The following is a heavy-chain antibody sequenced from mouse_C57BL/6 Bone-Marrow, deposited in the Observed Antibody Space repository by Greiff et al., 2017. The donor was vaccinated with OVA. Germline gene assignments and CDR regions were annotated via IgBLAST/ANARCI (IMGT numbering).Heavy chain of an antibody. V-gene: IGHV1-54*01. J-gene: IGHJ2*01. Sequence: QVQLQQSGAELVRPGTSVKVSCKASGYAFTNYLIEWVKKRPGQGLEWIGVINPGSGGTNYNEKFKGKATLTADKSSSTAYMQLSSLTSEDSAVYFCARWGALNWDHYFDYWGQGTTLTVSS. CDR2: INPGSGGT. CDR3: ARWGALNWDHYFDY. CDR1: GYAFTNYL. D-gene: IGHD4-1*01.